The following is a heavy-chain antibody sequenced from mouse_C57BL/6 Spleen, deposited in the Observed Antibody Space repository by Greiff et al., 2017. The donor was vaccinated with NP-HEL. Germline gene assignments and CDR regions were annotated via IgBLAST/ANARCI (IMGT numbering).Heavy chain of an antibody. J-gene: IGHJ2*01. V-gene: IGHV1-81*01. CDR2: IDPKSGGT. D-gene: IGHD1-1*01. CDR1: GYTFTSYG. CDR3: APDYYDGDY. Sequence: VQLKESGAELVRPGASVTLSCKASGYTFTSYGMHWVKQRPVQGLEWIGTIDPKSGGTAYNEKFKGKATLTADKSSSTAYMELRSLTSEDSAVYFCAPDYYDGDYWGQGTTLTVSS.